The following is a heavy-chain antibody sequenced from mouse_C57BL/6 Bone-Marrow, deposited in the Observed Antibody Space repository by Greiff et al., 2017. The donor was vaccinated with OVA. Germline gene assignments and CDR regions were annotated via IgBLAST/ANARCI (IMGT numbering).Heavy chain of an antibody. D-gene: IGHD2-5*01. V-gene: IGHV1-18*01. CDR1: GYTFTDYN. Sequence: EVQLQQSGPELVKPGASVKIPCKASGYTFTDYNMDWVKQSHGKSLEWIGDINPNNGGTIYNQKFKGKATLTVDKSSSTAYMELRSLTSEDTAVYYCASNAYYSNYRFAYWGQGTLVTVSA. CDR2: INPNNGGT. J-gene: IGHJ3*01. CDR3: ASNAYYSNYRFAY.